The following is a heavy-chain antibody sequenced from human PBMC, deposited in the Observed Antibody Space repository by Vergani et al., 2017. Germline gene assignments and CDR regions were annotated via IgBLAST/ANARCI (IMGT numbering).Heavy chain of an antibody. V-gene: IGHV5-51*01. CDR2: IYPGDSDT. Sequence: EVQLVQSGAEVKKPGESLKISCKGSGYSFTSYWIGWVRQRPGKGLEWMGIIYPGDSDTRYSPSFQGKVTNSADKSISTAYLQWSSLKASDTAMYYCARPQDILTGYSAFDIWGQGTMVTVSS. CDR3: ARPQDILTGYSAFDI. D-gene: IGHD3-9*01. CDR1: GYSFTSYW. J-gene: IGHJ3*02.